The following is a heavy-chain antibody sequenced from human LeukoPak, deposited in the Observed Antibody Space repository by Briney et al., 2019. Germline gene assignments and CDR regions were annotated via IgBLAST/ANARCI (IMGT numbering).Heavy chain of an antibody. V-gene: IGHV3-21*01. CDR3: ARDSQGGGDLT. J-gene: IGHJ3*01. CDR1: GFTFSNYA. Sequence: GGSLKLSCGASGFTFSNYAMNWVRQAPGKGLEWVSFISSSSRSINYADSLKGRFTISRDNAKNSLYLQMNSLRAEDTAVYYCARDSQGGGDLTWGQGTRVTVSS. D-gene: IGHD2-21*02. CDR2: ISSSSRSI.